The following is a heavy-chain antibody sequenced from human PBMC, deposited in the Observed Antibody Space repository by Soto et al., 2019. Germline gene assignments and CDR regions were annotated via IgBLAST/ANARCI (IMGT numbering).Heavy chain of an antibody. Sequence: SETLSLTCTVSGGSISSGDYYWSWIRQPPGKGLEWIGYIYYSGSTYYNPSLKSRVTISVDTSKNQFSLKLSSVTAADTAVYYCARGGGYYDFWSGYCCSRSWFGPWGQGTLVTVSS. D-gene: IGHD3-3*01. V-gene: IGHV4-30-4*01. CDR3: ARGGGYYDFWSGYCCSRSWFGP. CDR2: IYYSGST. J-gene: IGHJ5*02. CDR1: GGSISSGDYY.